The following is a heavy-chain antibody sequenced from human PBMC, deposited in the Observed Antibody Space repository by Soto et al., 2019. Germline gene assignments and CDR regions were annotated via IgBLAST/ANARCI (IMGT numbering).Heavy chain of an antibody. Sequence: PEGSLRLSCAASGFTFSSYSMHWVRQAPGKGLEWVAVISYDGSNKYYADSVKGRFTISRDNSKNTLYLQMNSLRAEDTAVYYCARDLPKVDTQWLAPRDYWGQGTLVTVSS. CDR1: GFTFSSYS. J-gene: IGHJ4*02. CDR2: ISYDGSNK. D-gene: IGHD6-19*01. CDR3: ARDLPKVDTQWLAPRDY. V-gene: IGHV3-30-3*01.